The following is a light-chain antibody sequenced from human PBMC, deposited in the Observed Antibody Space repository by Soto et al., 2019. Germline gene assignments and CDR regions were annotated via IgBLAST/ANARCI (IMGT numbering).Light chain of an antibody. CDR1: QSVSSSY. V-gene: IGKV3-20*01. CDR2: CAS. Sequence: EIVLTQSPGTLSLSPGERATLSCRASQSVSSSYLAWYQQKPGQAPRLLIYCASGRATGIPDRFSGSGSGTDFTLTISRLEPEDFAVYYCQQYVSSPSFTFGPGTKVDIK. J-gene: IGKJ3*01. CDR3: QQYVSSPSFT.